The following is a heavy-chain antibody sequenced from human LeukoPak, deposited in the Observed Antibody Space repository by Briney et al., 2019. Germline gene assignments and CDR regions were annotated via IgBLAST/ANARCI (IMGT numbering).Heavy chain of an antibody. D-gene: IGHD6-13*01. CDR3: ARDYRGAAATSWYFDL. Sequence: SETLSLTCTVSGGSISSYYWSWIRQPPGKGLEWIGYIYYSGSTNYNPSLKSRVTISVDTSKNQFSLKLSSVTAADTAVYYCARDYRGAAATSWYFDLWGRGTLVTVSS. CDR2: IYYSGST. J-gene: IGHJ2*01. V-gene: IGHV4-59*12. CDR1: GGSISSYY.